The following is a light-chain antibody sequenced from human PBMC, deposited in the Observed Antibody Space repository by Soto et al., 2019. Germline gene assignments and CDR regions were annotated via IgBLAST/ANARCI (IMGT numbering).Light chain of an antibody. Sequence: DIQMTQSPSSVSASVGDRVTITCRASQGISSWLAWYQQKPGKAPKLLIYASSSLQSGVPSRFSGSGSGTDFSLTMSSLQPEEFASYYLQEANSFPITFGQGTRLEIK. CDR3: QEANSFPIT. CDR2: ASS. CDR1: QGISSW. J-gene: IGKJ5*01. V-gene: IGKV1-12*01.